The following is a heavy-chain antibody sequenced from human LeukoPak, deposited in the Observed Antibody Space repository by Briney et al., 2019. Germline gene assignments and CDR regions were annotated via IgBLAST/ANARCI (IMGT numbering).Heavy chain of an antibody. D-gene: IGHD7-27*01. V-gene: IGHV4-31*03. CDR1: GGSISSGGYY. Sequence: SQTLSLTCTVSGGSISSGGYYWSWIRQHPGKGLEWIGYIYYSGSTYYNPSLKSRVTISVDTSKNQFSLKLSSVTAADTAVYYCARDHPLTGPLGAFDIWGQGTMVTVSS. CDR3: ARDHPLTGPLGAFDI. J-gene: IGHJ3*02. CDR2: IYYSGST.